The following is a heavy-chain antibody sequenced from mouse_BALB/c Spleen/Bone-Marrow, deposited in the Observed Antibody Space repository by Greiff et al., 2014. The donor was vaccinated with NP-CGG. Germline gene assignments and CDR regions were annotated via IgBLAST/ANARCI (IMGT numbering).Heavy chain of an antibody. D-gene: IGHD2-4*01. J-gene: IGHJ1*01. CDR1: GYTFTSYW. V-gene: IGHV1S81*02. CDR3: ARDYDYWYFDV. Sequence: QVQLQQPGAELVKPGASVKLSCKASGYTFTSYWMHRVKQRPGQGLEWIGEINPSNGRTNYNEKFKSKATLTVDKSSSTAYMQLSSLTSEDSAVYYCARDYDYWYFDVWGAGTTVTVSS. CDR2: INPSNGRT.